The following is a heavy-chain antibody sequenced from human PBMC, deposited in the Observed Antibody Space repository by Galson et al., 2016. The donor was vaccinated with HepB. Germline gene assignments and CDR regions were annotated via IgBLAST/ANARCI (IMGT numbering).Heavy chain of an antibody. V-gene: IGHV1-2*06. J-gene: IGHJ5*02. CDR1: GDTFNGYY. CDR2: INPHSGGV. CDR3: ATDARPLVGRPSPYYWFDT. Sequence: SVKVSCKASGDTFNGYYINWVRQAPANGLEWMGRINPHSGGVAYAQRFEGRVTLTTDSATTTAYMELSRLRSDDAAVYFCATDARPLVGRPSPYYWFDTWGPGTPVTVSS. D-gene: IGHD2-21*01.